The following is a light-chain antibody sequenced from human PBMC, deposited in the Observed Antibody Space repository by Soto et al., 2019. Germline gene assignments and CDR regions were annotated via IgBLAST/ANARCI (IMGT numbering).Light chain of an antibody. CDR2: DAS. V-gene: IGKV1-5*01. Sequence: DIQVTQSPSTLSASVGDRVTITCGASQSIGTWLAWYQQKPGKAPKLLIFDASTLESGVPSRFSGSGSGTDFTLTISSLQPDDFATYYCQQYNSAWTFGQGTTVEIK. CDR3: QQYNSAWT. CDR1: QSIGTW. J-gene: IGKJ1*01.